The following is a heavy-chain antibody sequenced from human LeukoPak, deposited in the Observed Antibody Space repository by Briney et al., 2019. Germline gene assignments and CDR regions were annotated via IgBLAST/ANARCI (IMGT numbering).Heavy chain of an antibody. V-gene: IGHV3-30*04. Sequence: PGGSLRLPCAASGFTFKNYALHWVRQAPGKGLEWVSFIAYDGSSIYYRDSVKGRFTISRDYSRNILYLQMDSLRSDDTATYYCARDGVTRRYNTYYYMDVWGKGTTVTV. D-gene: IGHD1-1*01. CDR1: GFTFKNYA. CDR2: IAYDGSSI. J-gene: IGHJ6*03. CDR3: ARDGVTRRYNTYYYMDV.